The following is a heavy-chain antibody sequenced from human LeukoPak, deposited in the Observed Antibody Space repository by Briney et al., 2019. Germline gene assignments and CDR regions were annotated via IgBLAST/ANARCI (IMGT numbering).Heavy chain of an antibody. CDR3: AGGRVDTALYHNWFDP. V-gene: IGHV1-46*01. J-gene: IGHJ5*02. CDR1: GYTFTSYY. Sequence: ASVKVSCKASGYTFTSYYMHWVRQAPGQGLEWMGIINPSGGSTSYAQKFQGRVTMTRDTSTGTVYMELSSLRSEDTAVYYCAGGRVDTALYHNWFDPWGQGTLVTVSS. CDR2: INPSGGST. D-gene: IGHD5-18*01.